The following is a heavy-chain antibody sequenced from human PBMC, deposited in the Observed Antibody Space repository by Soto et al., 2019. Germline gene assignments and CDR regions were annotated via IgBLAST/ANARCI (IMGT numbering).Heavy chain of an antibody. CDR2: IKQDGSEK. V-gene: IGHV3-7*01. CDR1: GFTFSTYW. D-gene: IGHD3-3*01. Sequence: HPGGSLRLSCAASGFTFSTYWMSWVRQAPGKGLEWVANIKQDGSEKYYVDSVKGRFTISRDNAKNSLYLQMNGLRAEDTAVYYCARLVWYYDFWSGSQFYYYYYYYMDVWGKGTTVTVSS. J-gene: IGHJ6*03. CDR3: ARLVWYYDFWSGSQFYYYYYYYMDV.